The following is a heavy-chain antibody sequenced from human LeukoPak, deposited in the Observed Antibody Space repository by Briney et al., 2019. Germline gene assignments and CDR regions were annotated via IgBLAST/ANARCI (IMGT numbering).Heavy chain of an antibody. CDR2: ISDTSDI. Sequence: GGSLRLSCAASGFTFSSYWMHWVRQAPGKGLEWVSSISDTSDISYADSVKGRFTVSRDNAKNSVFLQMNSLRLEDTAVYYCARDRGARGRGLAWGQGTLVSVSS. V-gene: IGHV3-21*06. CDR1: GFTFSSYW. J-gene: IGHJ4*02. CDR3: ARDRGARGRGLA. D-gene: IGHD3-10*01.